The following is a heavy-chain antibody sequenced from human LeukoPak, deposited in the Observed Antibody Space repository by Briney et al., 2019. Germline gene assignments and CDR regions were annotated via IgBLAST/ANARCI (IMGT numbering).Heavy chain of an antibody. D-gene: IGHD1-26*01. CDR2: ISSNGGST. CDR1: GFTFSSYA. CDR3: ARDLRGSNAY. J-gene: IGHJ4*02. V-gene: IGHV3-64*01. Sequence: GGSLRLSCAASGFTFSSYAMHWVRQAPGKGLEYVSGISSNGGSTNYANSVKGRFTISRDNSKNALYLQMGSLRVEDMAVYYCARDLRGSNAYWGQGTLVTVSS.